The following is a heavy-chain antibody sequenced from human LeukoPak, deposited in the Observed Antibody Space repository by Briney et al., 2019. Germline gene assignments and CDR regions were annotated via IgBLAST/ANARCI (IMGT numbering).Heavy chain of an antibody. CDR2: IDPSDSYT. V-gene: IGHV5-10-1*01. Sequence: GEPLRISCKGSGYTFTSYWITWVRQMPGKGLEWMGGIDPSDSYTNYSPSFQGHVTISADKSISTAYLQWSSLKASDTAMYYCARGYSGYDAVDYWGQGTLVTVSS. CDR1: GYTFTSYW. J-gene: IGHJ4*02. D-gene: IGHD5-12*01. CDR3: ARGYSGYDAVDY.